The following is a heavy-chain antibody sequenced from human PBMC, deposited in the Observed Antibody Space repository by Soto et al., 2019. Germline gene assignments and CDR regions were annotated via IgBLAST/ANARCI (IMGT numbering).Heavy chain of an antibody. D-gene: IGHD6-13*01. CDR1: GGSISSGDYY. V-gene: IGHV4-30-4*01. CDR3: ARRGELAIAAAGTGYYYYGMDV. CDR2: IYYSGST. Sequence: PSETLSLTCTVSGGSISSGDYYWSWIRQPPGKGLEWIGYIYYSGSTYYNPSLKSRVTISVDTSKNQFSLKLSSVTAADTAVYYCARRGELAIAAAGTGYYYYGMDVWGQGTTVTVSS. J-gene: IGHJ6*02.